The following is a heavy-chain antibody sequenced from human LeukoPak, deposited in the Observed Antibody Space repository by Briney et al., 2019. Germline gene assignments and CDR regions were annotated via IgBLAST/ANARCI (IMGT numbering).Heavy chain of an antibody. CDR3: ARLGSYFVY. V-gene: IGHV4-59*08. CDR2: IYYSGTA. CDR1: GDSLTSYY. J-gene: IGHJ4*02. Sequence: SETLSLTCTVSGDSLTSYYWSWIRQPPGKGLQWIGYIYYSGTANYNPSLKSRVTISVDTSKNQFSLNLSSVTAADTAVYYCARLGSYFVYWRQGTLVTVSS.